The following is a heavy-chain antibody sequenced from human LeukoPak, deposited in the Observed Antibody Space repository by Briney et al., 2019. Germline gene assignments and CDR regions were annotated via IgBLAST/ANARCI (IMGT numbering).Heavy chain of an antibody. CDR1: GYTFTGYY. V-gene: IGHV1-2*02. CDR2: INPNSGGT. Sequence: ASVKVSCKASGYTFTGYYMHWVRQAPGQGLEWMGWINPNSGGTNYAQKFQGRVTITADKSTSTAYMELSSLRSEDTAVYYCAREFRATIFGVVINYYYYYMDVWGKGTTVTVSS. D-gene: IGHD3-3*01. CDR3: AREFRATIFGVVINYYYYYMDV. J-gene: IGHJ6*03.